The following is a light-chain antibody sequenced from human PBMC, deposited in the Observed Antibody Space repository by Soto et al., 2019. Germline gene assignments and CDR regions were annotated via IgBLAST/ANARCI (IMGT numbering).Light chain of an antibody. CDR3: YSYAGSNNWV. Sequence: QSALTQPPSASGSPGQSVTISCTGTSSDVGGYNSVSWYQQHPGKAPKLMIYEITKRPSGVPDRFSGSTSGNTASLTVSGLQAEDEADYYCYSYAGSNNWVFGGGTQLTVL. CDR2: EIT. CDR1: SSDVGGYNS. V-gene: IGLV2-8*01. J-gene: IGLJ7*01.